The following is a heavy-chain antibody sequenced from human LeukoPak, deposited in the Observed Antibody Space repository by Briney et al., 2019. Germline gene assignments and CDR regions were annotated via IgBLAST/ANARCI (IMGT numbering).Heavy chain of an antibody. CDR2: INPNNGGT. Sequence: EASVKVSCKASGYTFTGYYMHWVRQAPGQGLEWMGWINPNNGGTNYAQKFQGRVTMTRDTSISTAYMELSRLRSDDTAVYYCARVGSSGWYRFFDYWGQGTLVTVSS. V-gene: IGHV1-2*02. J-gene: IGHJ4*02. CDR1: GYTFTGYY. D-gene: IGHD6-19*01. CDR3: ARVGSSGWYRFFDY.